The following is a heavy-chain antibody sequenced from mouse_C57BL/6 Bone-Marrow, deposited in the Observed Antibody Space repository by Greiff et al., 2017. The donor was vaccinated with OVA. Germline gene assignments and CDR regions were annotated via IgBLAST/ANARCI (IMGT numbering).Heavy chain of an antibody. CDR3: AREGIYSYYFDY. CDR1: GYAFSSSW. V-gene: IGHV1-82*01. Sequence: QVQLQQSGPELVKPGASVKISCKASGYAFSSSWMNWVKQRPGKGLEWIGRIYPGDGDTNYNGKFKGKATLTADKSSSTAYMQLSSLTSEDSAVYFCAREGIYSYYFDYWGQGTTLTVSS. CDR2: IYPGDGDT. D-gene: IGHD2-1*01. J-gene: IGHJ2*01.